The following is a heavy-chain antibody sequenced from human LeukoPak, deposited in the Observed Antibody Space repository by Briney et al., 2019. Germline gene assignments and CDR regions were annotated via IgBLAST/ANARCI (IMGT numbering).Heavy chain of an antibody. CDR2: IYTSGST. Sequence: PSETLSLPCTVSGGSISSYYWSWIRQPPGKGLEWIGYIYTSGSTNYNPSLKSRVTTPVDTAKNQFSLKLSAVTAADTAVYYCARDSIFGVVSQELDIWGQGTMVTVSA. D-gene: IGHD3-3*01. CDR1: GGSISSYY. J-gene: IGHJ3*02. CDR3: ARDSIFGVVSQELDI. V-gene: IGHV4-4*09.